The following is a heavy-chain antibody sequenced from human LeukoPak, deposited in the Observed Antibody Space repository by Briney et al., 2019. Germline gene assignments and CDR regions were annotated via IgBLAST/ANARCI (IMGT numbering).Heavy chain of an antibody. CDR2: IYSGGST. CDR3: AKTKPLREDGYKP. J-gene: IGHJ5*02. V-gene: IGHV3-53*01. CDR1: GFTVSSNY. Sequence: GGSLRLSCAASGFTVSSNYMSWVRQAPGEGLEWVSVIYSGGSTYYADSVKGRFTISRDNSKNTLYLQMNSLRAEDTAIYYCAKTKPLREDGYKPWGQGTLVTVSS. D-gene: IGHD5-24*01.